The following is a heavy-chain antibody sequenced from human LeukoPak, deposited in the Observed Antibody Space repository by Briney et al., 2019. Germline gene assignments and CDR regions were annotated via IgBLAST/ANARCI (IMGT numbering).Heavy chain of an antibody. CDR1: GGSISSYY. CDR3: ARDSHYYASSGYWYYFDY. CDR2: IYYSGST. D-gene: IGHD3-22*01. V-gene: IGHV4-59*01. J-gene: IGHJ4*02. Sequence: SETLSLTCTVSGGSISSYYWSWIRQPPGKGLECIGYIYYSGSTNYNPSLKSRATISVDTSKNQFSLKLRSVTAADTAVYYCARDSHYYASSGYWYYFDYWGQGTLVTVSS.